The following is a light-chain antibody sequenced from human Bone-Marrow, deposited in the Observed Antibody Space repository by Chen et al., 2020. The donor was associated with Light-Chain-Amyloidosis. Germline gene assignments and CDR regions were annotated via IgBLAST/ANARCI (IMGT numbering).Light chain of an antibody. Sequence: SYVLTQPSSVSVAPGQTAPLACGGNNIGSTSVHWYQQTPGQAPLLVVYDDSDRPSGIPERLSGSNSGNTATLTISRVEAGDEADYYCQVWDRSSERPVFGGGTKLTVL. CDR2: DDS. CDR3: QVWDRSSERPV. J-gene: IGLJ3*02. V-gene: IGLV3-21*02. CDR1: NIGSTS.